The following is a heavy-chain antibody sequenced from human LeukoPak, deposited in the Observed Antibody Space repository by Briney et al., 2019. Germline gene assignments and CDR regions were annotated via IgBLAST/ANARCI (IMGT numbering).Heavy chain of an antibody. Sequence: GSLRLSCAASGFTVSSSYMSWVRQAPGKGLEWVSVIYRSGSTYYAGSVKGRFSISRDSSRNTLHLQMNNLRAEDTAVYYCAREGDNNSGYGSWGQGTLVTVSS. J-gene: IGHJ4*02. CDR3: AREGDNNSGYGS. CDR2: IYRSGST. D-gene: IGHD3-22*01. V-gene: IGHV3-53*01. CDR1: GFTVSSSY.